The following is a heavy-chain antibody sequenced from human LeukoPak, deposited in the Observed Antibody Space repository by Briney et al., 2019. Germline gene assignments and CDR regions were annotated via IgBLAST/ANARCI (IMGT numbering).Heavy chain of an antibody. CDR3: AREREDSSSWYRYFQH. J-gene: IGHJ1*01. V-gene: IGHV4-38-2*02. CDR1: GYSISSGYY. D-gene: IGHD6-13*01. Sequence: SETLSLTCTVSGYSISSGYYWGWIRQPPGKGLEWIGSIYHSGSTYYNPSLKSRVTISVDTSKNQFSLKLSSVTAADTAVYYCAREREDSSSWYRYFQHWGQGTLVTVSS. CDR2: IYHSGST.